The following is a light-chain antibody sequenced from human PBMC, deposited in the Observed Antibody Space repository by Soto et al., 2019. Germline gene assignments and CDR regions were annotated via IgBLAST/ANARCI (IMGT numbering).Light chain of an antibody. J-gene: IGLJ1*01. V-gene: IGLV1-40*01. CDR1: TSNVGAGYH. CDR2: GNT. Sequence: QSVLTQPPSVSGAPGQRVAISCTGSTSNVGAGYHVHWYQQRPGTAPKLLISGNTNRPSGVPDRFSGSKSALSASLAITGLQAEDEADYYCQSYDSSLSGYVFGTGTKLTVL. CDR3: QSYDSSLSGYV.